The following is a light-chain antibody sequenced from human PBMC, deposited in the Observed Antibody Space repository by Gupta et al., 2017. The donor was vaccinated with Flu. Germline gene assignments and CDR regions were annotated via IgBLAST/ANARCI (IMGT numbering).Light chain of an antibody. J-gene: IGLJ3*02. CDR1: SSDVGDYNY. V-gene: IGLV2-14*04. Sequence: TISCTGTSSDVGDYNYVSWYQQHPGKAPKLMIYDVTNRPSGVSNRFSGSKSGNTAFLTISGLQAEDEADYYCSSYTSSSSLHWVFGGGTKLTVL. CDR2: DVT. CDR3: SSYTSSSSLHWV.